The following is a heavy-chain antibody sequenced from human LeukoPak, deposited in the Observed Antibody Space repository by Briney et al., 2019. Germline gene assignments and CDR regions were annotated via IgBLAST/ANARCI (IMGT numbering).Heavy chain of an antibody. CDR3: AKTGISYYYDSSGYYSY. V-gene: IGHV1-69*13. CDR1: GYTFTSYA. D-gene: IGHD3-22*01. J-gene: IGHJ4*02. CDR2: IIPIFGTA. Sequence: SVKVSCKGSGYTFTSYAISWVRQAPGQRLEWMGGIIPIFGTANYAQKFQGRVTITADESTSTAYMELSSLRSEDTAVYYCAKTGISYYYDSSGYYSYWGQGTLVAVSS.